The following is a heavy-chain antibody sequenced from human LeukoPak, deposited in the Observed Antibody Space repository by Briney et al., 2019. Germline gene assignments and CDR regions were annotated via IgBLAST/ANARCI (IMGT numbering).Heavy chain of an antibody. D-gene: IGHD2-2*01. CDR2: ISSSSSYI. CDR1: GFTFSSYS. V-gene: IGHV3-21*01. J-gene: IGHJ4*02. CDR3: AREREVYCSSTSCRDY. Sequence: GGSLRLSCAASGFTFSSYSMNWARQAPGKGLEWVSSISSSSSYIYYADSVKGRFTISRDIAKNSLYLQMNSLRAEDTAVYYCAREREVYCSSTSCRDYWGQGTLVTVSS.